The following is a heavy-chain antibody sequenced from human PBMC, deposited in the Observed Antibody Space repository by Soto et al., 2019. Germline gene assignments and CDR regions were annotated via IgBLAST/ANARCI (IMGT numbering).Heavy chain of an antibody. V-gene: IGHV1-18*01. CDR2: ISAYNGNT. J-gene: IGHJ3*02. Sequence: ASVKVSCKASGYTFTSYGISWVRQAPGQGLEWMGWISAYNGNTNYAQKLQGRVTMTTDTSTSTAYMELRSLRSDDTAVYYGARDNIVVVPAAISDDAFDIWGQGTMVTVSS. CDR3: ARDNIVVVPAAISDDAFDI. CDR1: GYTFTSYG. D-gene: IGHD2-2*02.